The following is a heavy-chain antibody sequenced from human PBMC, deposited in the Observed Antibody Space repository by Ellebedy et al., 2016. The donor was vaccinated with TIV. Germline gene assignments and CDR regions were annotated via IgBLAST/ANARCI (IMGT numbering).Heavy chain of an antibody. Sequence: GESLKISCAASGFTFSSYGMHWVRQAPGKGLEWVAVIWSDGSNKYYGDSVKGRFTISRDNSKNTLYLQMNSLRAEDTAVYFCARVRSNICQEVDTAMALDYWGQGTLVTVSS. V-gene: IGHV3-33*08. J-gene: IGHJ4*02. CDR1: GFTFSSYG. CDR2: IWSDGSNK. D-gene: IGHD5-18*01. CDR3: ARVRSNICQEVDTAMALDY.